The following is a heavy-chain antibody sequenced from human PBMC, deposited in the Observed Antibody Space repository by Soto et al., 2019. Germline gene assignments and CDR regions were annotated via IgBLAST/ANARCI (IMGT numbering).Heavy chain of an antibody. J-gene: IGHJ2*01. Sequence: ASVKVSCKASGYTFTSYAMHWVRQAPGQRLEWMGWINAGNGNTKYSQKFQGRVTITRDTSASTAYMELSSLRSEDTAVYYCARDYYYDSSGYYSGPRYFDLWGRGTLVTVS. CDR3: ARDYYYDSSGYYSGPRYFDL. CDR1: GYTFTSYA. CDR2: INAGNGNT. D-gene: IGHD3-22*01. V-gene: IGHV1-3*01.